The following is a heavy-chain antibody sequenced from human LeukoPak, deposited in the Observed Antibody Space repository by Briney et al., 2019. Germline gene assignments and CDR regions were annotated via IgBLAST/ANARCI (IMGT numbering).Heavy chain of an antibody. Sequence: GGSLRLSCAASGFTFSSYGMHWVRQAPGKGLEWVAFIRYDGSNKYYADSVKGRFTISRDNSKNTLYLQMNSLRAEDMAVYYCATERGRNQPSPLDYWGQGTLVAVSS. V-gene: IGHV3-30*02. CDR2: IRYDGSNK. CDR3: ATERGRNQPSPLDY. CDR1: GFTFSSYG. J-gene: IGHJ4*02. D-gene: IGHD3-16*01.